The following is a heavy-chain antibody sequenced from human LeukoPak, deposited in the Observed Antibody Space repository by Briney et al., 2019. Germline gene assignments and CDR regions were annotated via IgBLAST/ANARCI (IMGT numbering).Heavy chain of an antibody. J-gene: IGHJ4*02. CDR1: RGSMSHYY. D-gene: IGHD6-13*01. CDR2: IDYSGST. Sequence: PSETLSLTCTVSRGSMSHYYWSWIRQPPGKGLEWIGYIDYSGSTNYNPSLKSRLTISLDTSKNQFSLKLTSVTPADTAVYYCARSLGIAAAGTFDYWGQGTLVTVSS. CDR3: ARSLGIAAAGTFDY. V-gene: IGHV4-59*01.